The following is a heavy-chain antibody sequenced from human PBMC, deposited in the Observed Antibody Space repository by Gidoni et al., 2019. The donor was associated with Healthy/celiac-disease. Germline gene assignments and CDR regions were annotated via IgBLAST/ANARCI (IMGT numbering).Heavy chain of an antibody. J-gene: IGHJ6*02. CDR1: GFTFSSSS. Sequence: EVQLVESGGGLVQPGGSLRLSCAASGFTFSSSSMNWVRQAPGKGLEWVSYISSSSSTIYYADSVKGRFTISRDNAKNSLYLQMNSLRDEDTAVYYCARDDTAMVRHYYYGMDVWGQGTTVTVSS. CDR2: ISSSSSTI. D-gene: IGHD5-18*01. CDR3: ARDDTAMVRHYYYGMDV. V-gene: IGHV3-48*02.